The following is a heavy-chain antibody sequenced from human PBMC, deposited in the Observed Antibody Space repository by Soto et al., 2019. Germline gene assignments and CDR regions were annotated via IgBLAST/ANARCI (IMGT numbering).Heavy chain of an antibody. CDR1: GFTFSSYA. CDR2: ISGSGGST. J-gene: IGHJ4*02. V-gene: IGHV3-23*01. CDR3: AKVGSGIAVAGSFFDY. D-gene: IGHD6-19*01. Sequence: GGSLRLSCAASGFTFSSYAMSWVRQAPGKGLEWVSAISGSGGSTYYADSVKGRFTIPRDNSKNTLYLQMNSLRAEDTAVYYCAKVGSGIAVAGSFFDYWGQGTLVTVSS.